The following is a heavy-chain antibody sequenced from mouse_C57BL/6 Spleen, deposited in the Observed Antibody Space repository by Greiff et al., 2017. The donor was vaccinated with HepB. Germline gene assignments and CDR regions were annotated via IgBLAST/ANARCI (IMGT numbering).Heavy chain of an antibody. D-gene: IGHD1-1*01. V-gene: IGHV1-9*01. J-gene: IGHJ1*03. CDR1: GYTFTGYW. Sequence: QVQLQQSGAELMKPGASVKLSCKATGYTFTGYWIEWVKQRPGHGLEWIGEILPGSGSTNYNEKFKGKATFTADTSSNTAYMQLSSLTTEDSAIYYCARRVHYYGSSHWYFDVWGTGTTVTVSS. CDR2: ILPGSGST. CDR3: ARRVHYYGSSHWYFDV.